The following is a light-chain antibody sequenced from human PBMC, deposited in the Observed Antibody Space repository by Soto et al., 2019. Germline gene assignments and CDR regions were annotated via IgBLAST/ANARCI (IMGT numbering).Light chain of an antibody. CDR2: AAS. V-gene: IGKV1-39*01. Sequence: DIQMTQSPSSLSASVGDRVTITCRANQSISSYLNWYQQKPGKAPKLLIYAASSLQSGVPSRFSGSGSGTDFTLTITSLQPEDFATYYCQQSYSTPRTFGQGTKVDI. CDR1: QSISSY. J-gene: IGKJ1*01. CDR3: QQSYSTPRT.